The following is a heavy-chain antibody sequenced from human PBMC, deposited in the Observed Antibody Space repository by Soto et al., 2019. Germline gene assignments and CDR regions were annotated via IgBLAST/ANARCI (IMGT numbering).Heavy chain of an antibody. CDR2: VGTNNHNT. CDR3: ARYLNTDSSDYYSFAY. D-gene: IGHD3-22*01. J-gene: IGHJ4*02. V-gene: IGHV1-18*01. CDR1: GYTFTAYG. Sequence: QVQLVQSGPEVKMPGASVKVSCKTSGYTFTAYGLAWLRQAPGQRPEWMGWVGTNNHNTNYAEKFQGRVTMTTDTSTATTYMELRSLRSDDTAVYYCARYLNTDSSDYYSFAYWGQGTLVTVSS.